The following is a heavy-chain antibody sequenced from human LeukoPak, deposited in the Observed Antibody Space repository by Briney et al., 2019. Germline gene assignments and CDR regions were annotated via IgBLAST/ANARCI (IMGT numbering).Heavy chain of an antibody. CDR1: GFTFRDAW. CDR2: IQGKTDGEKA. Sequence: PGGSLRLSCAVSGFTFRDAWMSWVRQAPGKGLEWVGRIQGKTDGEKADYAAPAKGRFTVSRDESKDTVYLHLTSLKTEGTAVYYCSSEDYYYYGMDVWGQGTTVTVSS. J-gene: IGHJ6*02. V-gene: IGHV3-15*01. CDR3: SSEDYYYYGMDV.